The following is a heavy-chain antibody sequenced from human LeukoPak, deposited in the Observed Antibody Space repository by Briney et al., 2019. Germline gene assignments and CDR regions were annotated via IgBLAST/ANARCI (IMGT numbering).Heavy chain of an antibody. CDR2: IYSDGST. CDR3: ARDLRGQGSRSYLYYYGMDV. D-gene: IGHD3-10*01. V-gene: IGHV3-66*01. CDR1: RFTVSNNY. J-gene: IGHJ6*04. Sequence: GDSLRLSCAASRFTVSNNYMSWVRQAPGKGLEWVSAIYSDGSTHYADSVKGRFTISRDNAKNSLYLQMNSLRAEDTAVYYCARDLRGQGSRSYLYYYGMDVWGKRTTVTVSS.